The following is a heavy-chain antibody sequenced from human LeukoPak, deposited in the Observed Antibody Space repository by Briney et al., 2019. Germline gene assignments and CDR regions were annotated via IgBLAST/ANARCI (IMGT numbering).Heavy chain of an antibody. CDR3: ARDPRGYSYGWPDY. V-gene: IGHV3-33*01. CDR1: GFTFSSYG. Sequence: GRSLRPSCAASGFTFSSYGMHWVRQAPGKGLEWVAVIWYDGSNKYYADSVKGRFTISRDNSKNTLYLQMNSLRAEDTAVYYCARDPRGYSYGWPDYWGQGTLVTVSS. D-gene: IGHD5-18*01. J-gene: IGHJ4*02. CDR2: IWYDGSNK.